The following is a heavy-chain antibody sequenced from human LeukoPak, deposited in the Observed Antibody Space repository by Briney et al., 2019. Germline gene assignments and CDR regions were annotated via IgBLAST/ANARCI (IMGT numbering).Heavy chain of an antibody. V-gene: IGHV3-15*01. CDR2: IKSKIDGGTT. CDR3: TTIRGFCSGRSCLGY. D-gene: IGHD2-15*01. J-gene: IGHJ4*02. CDR1: GFTFSSYA. Sequence: GGSLRLSCAASGFTFSSYAMGWVRQAPGKGLEWVGRIKSKIDGGTTDYGAPVKGRFTISRDDSKNTLYLQMNSLKSEDTAVYYCTTIRGFCSGRSCLGYWGQGTLVTVSS.